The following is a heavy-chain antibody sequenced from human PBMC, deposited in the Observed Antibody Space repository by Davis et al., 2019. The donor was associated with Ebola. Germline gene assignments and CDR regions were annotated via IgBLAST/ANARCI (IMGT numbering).Heavy chain of an antibody. J-gene: IGHJ6*02. V-gene: IGHV1-18*04. CDR1: GYTFTSYG. CDR3: ARLPESSWVDGMDV. CDR2: ISAYNGNT. Sequence: SVKVSCKASGYTFTSYGISWVRQAPGQGLEWMGWISAYNGNTNYAQKLQGRVTMTTDTSTSTAYMELRSLRSDDTAVYYCARLPESSWVDGMDVWGQGTTVTVSS. D-gene: IGHD1-14*01.